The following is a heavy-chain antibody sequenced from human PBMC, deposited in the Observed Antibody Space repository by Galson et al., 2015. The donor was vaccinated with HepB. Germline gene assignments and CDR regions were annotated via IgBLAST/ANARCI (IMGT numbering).Heavy chain of an antibody. CDR3: ARHRTISGAGGY. CDR1: GFTFSSYV. Sequence: SLRLSCAASGFTFSSYVMSWVRQAPGKGLEWVSGISGSGDNTYYADSVKGRFTISRDNSKNTVYLQMNSLRVEDTAVYYCARHRTISGAGGYWGQVTLVTVSS. J-gene: IGHJ4*02. D-gene: IGHD6-19*01. V-gene: IGHV3-23*01. CDR2: ISGSGDNT.